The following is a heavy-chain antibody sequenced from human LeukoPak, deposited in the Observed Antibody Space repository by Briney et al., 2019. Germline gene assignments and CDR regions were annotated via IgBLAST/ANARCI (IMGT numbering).Heavy chain of an antibody. Sequence: KSSETLSLTCTVSGGSISSSSYYWGWIRQPPGKGLEWIGSIYYSGSTYYNPSLKSRVTISVDTSKNQFSLKLSSVTAADTAVYYCASKPYYDFDGVWFDPWGQGTLVTVSS. J-gene: IGHJ5*02. V-gene: IGHV4-39*07. CDR1: GGSISSSSYY. D-gene: IGHD3-3*01. CDR3: ASKPYYDFDGVWFDP. CDR2: IYYSGST.